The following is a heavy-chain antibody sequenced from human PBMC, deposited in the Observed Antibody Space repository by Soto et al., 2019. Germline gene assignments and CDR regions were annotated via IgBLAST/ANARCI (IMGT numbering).Heavy chain of an antibody. D-gene: IGHD3-10*01. CDR3: ARELYSGSWTYNAPFGS. CDR1: GGSVSDYF. V-gene: IGHV4-4*07. CDR2: FYINGNT. J-gene: IGHJ4*02. Sequence: SETLSFTCTVSGGSVSDYFWNWIRQPAGKGLEWIGRFYINGNTNYNPSLKSRVTLSVDTSQNQFSLKLTSVTAADTAVYYCARELYSGSWTYNAPFGSWGQGTLVTVSS.